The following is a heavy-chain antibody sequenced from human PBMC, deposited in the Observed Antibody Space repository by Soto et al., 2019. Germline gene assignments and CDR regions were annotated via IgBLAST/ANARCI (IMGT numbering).Heavy chain of an antibody. Sequence: LKISCKGSGDSFSNYWIAWVRQMPGKGLEWMGIIYPGDSDTRYSPSFQGQVTISADTSINTVYLQWSSLKASDTAMYYCAGHPKGFWNGYFRSGRFDPWGQGTLVTVSS. CDR3: AGHPKGFWNGYFRSGRFDP. CDR1: GDSFSNYW. D-gene: IGHD3-3*01. CDR2: IYPGDSDT. J-gene: IGHJ5*02. V-gene: IGHV5-51*01.